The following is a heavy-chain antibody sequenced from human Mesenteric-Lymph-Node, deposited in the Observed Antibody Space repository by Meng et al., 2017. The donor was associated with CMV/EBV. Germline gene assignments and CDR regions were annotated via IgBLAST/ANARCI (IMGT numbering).Heavy chain of an antibody. V-gene: IGHV3-30*02. D-gene: IGHD1-26*01. J-gene: IGHJ4*02. CDR1: GFTFSSHG. CDR3: AREAQMSYSGSFQVDY. Sequence: GESLKISCVASGFTFSSHGMHWVRRAPGRGLEWVSFIRYHGTDTYYADAVKGRFTVSRDNSKNALYLQMNSLRADDTAVYYCAREAQMSYSGSFQVDYWGQGMLVTVS. CDR2: IRYHGTDT.